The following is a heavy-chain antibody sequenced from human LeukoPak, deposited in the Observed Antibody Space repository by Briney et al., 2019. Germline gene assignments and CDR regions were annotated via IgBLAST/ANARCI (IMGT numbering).Heavy chain of an antibody. CDR3: AKGAYRYYYDSSGYPGDYFDY. CDR2: ISGSGGST. CDR1: GFTFSSYA. J-gene: IGHJ4*02. V-gene: IGHV3-23*01. Sequence: GGSLRLSCAASGFTFSSYAMSWVRQAPVKGLEWVSAISGSGGSTYYADSVKGRFTISRDNSKNTLYLQMNSLRAEDTAVYYCAKGAYRYYYDSSGYPGDYFDYWGQGTLVTVSS. D-gene: IGHD3-22*01.